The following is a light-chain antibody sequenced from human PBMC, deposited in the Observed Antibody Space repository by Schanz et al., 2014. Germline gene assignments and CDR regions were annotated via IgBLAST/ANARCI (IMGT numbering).Light chain of an antibody. CDR2: DVS. CDR1: SSDVGGTNY. CDR3: SSFTSTNTWV. J-gene: IGLJ3*02. V-gene: IGLV2-14*01. Sequence: QSALTQPASVSGSPGQSITLSCTGTSSDVGGTNYVSWYQQHPGKVPKLMIYDVSNRPSGVSNRFSGSKSGNTASLTISGLQAEDESDYYCSSFTSTNTWVFGGGTKLTVL.